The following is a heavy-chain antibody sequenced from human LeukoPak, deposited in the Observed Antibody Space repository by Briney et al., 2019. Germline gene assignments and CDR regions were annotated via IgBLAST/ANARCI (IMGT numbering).Heavy chain of an antibody. CDR3: ARATIVVPAATRTAYYYYGMDV. J-gene: IGHJ6*02. CDR2: IYTSGST. D-gene: IGHD2-2*01. CDR1: GGSISSYY. Sequence: PSETLSLTCTVSGGSISSYYWSWIRQPAGKGLEWIGRIYTSGSTNYNPSLKSRVTKSVDTSKNQFSLKLSSVTAADTAVYYCARATIVVPAATRTAYYYYGMDVWGQGTTVTVSS. V-gene: IGHV4-4*07.